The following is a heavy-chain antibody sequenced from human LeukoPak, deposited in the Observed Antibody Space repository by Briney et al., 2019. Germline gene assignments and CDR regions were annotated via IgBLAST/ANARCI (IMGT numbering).Heavy chain of an antibody. CDR3: ARLRGATVAHNWFDP. J-gene: IGHJ5*02. D-gene: IGHD6-19*01. CDR1: GGSISSYY. Sequence: KPSETLSLTCTVSGGSISSYYWSWIRQPAGKGLEWIVRIYTSGSTNYNPSLKSRVTMSVDTSKNQFSLKLSSVTAADTAVYYCARLRGATVAHNWFDPWGQGTLVTVSS. CDR2: IYTSGST. V-gene: IGHV4-4*07.